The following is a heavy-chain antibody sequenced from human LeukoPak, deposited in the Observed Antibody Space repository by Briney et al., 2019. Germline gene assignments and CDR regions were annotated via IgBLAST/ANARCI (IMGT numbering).Heavy chain of an antibody. D-gene: IGHD6-19*01. V-gene: IGHV3-21*01. J-gene: IGHJ4*02. CDR1: GFTFSSYS. CDR2: ISSRSSYI. CDR3: ATKQWLAPPPDS. Sequence: PGGSLRLSCAASGFTFSSYSMNWVRQAPGKGLEWVSSISSRSSYIYYADSVKGRFTISRDNAKNSLYLQMNSLRAEDTAVYYCATKQWLAPPPDSWGQGTPVTVSS.